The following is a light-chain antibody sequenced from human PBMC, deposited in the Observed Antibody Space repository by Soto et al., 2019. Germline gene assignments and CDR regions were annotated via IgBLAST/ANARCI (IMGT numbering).Light chain of an antibody. Sequence: EIVMTQSLATLSVSPGERATLSCRASQSVSSNLAWYQQKPGQAPRLLIYGASIRATGIPDRFSGSGSGTDFTLTISRLEPEDFAVYYCQHYGNSRTFGQGTKVEIK. CDR3: QHYGNSRT. CDR2: GAS. J-gene: IGKJ1*01. CDR1: QSVSSN. V-gene: IGKV3-20*01.